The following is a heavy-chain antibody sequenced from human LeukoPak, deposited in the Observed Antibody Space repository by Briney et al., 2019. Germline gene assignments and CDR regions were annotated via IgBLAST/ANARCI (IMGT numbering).Heavy chain of an antibody. CDR1: GGTFSSYA. Sequence: SVKVSCKASGGTFSSYAISWVRQAPGQGLEWMGRSIPILGIANYAQKFQGRVTITADKSTSTAYMELSSLRSEDTAVYYCASRDCSGGSCYQGFDYWGQGTLVTVSS. CDR3: ASRDCSGGSCYQGFDY. J-gene: IGHJ4*02. V-gene: IGHV1-69*04. CDR2: SIPILGIA. D-gene: IGHD2-15*01.